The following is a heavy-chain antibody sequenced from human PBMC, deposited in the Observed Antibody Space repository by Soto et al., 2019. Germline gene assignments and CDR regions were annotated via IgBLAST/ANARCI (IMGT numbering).Heavy chain of an antibody. Sequence: EMQLVESGGDLVQPGGSLRLSCAASGFSIRTYWMGWVRQFPGKGLEWVANIKYDDSEKPYMDSVEGRFTISRDNAKNTLYLQMTRLRVDDTATYDCAALSRSGWFDYWGQGSLV. CDR2: IKYDDSEK. D-gene: IGHD6-25*01. CDR1: GFSIRTYW. J-gene: IGHJ4*02. CDR3: AALSRSGWFDY. V-gene: IGHV3-7*05.